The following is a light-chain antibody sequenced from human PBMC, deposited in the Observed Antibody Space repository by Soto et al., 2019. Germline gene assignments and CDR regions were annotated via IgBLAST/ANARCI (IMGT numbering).Light chain of an antibody. CDR1: QSVSSSF. V-gene: IGKV3-20*01. J-gene: IGKJ4*01. CDR2: GAS. Sequence: EIVLTQSPGTLSLSPGERATLSCRASQSVSSSFLAWYQQKPGQAPRLLIYGASIRATGIPNRFSGSGSGTDFTLTISRLAPEDVAVYYCQQYGSSPLTFGGETKVAIK. CDR3: QQYGSSPLT.